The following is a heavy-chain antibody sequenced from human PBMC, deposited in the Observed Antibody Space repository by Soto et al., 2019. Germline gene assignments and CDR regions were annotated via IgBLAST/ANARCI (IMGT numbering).Heavy chain of an antibody. CDR3: AAGGRSSWDYYYCMDV. Sequence: SSVKVSCKGSGFTFTSSAVQWVRQARGQRLEWIGWIVVGSGNTNYAQKFQERVTITRDMSTSTAYMDLNSLRSEDTAVYYCAAGGRSSWDYYYCMDVWGQGTTVTVSS. CDR1: GFTFTSSA. V-gene: IGHV1-58*01. J-gene: IGHJ6*02. D-gene: IGHD3-16*01. CDR2: IVVGSGNT.